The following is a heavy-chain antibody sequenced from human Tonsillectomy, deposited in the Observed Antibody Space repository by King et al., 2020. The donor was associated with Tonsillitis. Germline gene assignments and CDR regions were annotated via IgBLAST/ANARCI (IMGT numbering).Heavy chain of an antibody. CDR1: CDSLTSGGYF. V-gene: IGHV4-31*03. J-gene: IGHJ4*02. CDR3: ARNRDYGDYVDF. CDR2: IFHSGPP. D-gene: IGHD4-17*01. Sequence: VQLQESGPGLVRPSQTLSLICSFSCDSLTSGGYFWGLIRQPPDKGPEWIGAIFHSGPPNPTPSPRSRLFMSVDTSKNQFSLRLTSVAAADTAVYYCARNRDYGDYVDFWGQGTLVAVSS.